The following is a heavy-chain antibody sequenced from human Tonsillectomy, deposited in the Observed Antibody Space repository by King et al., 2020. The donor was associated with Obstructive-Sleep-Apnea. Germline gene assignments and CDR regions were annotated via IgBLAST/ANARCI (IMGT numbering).Heavy chain of an antibody. J-gene: IGHJ2*01. CDR2: ISTNGGTT. V-gene: IGHV3-64D*06. CDR3: GSDGQFDL. CDR1: GFTFSGYG. Sequence: QLVQSGGGLVQPGGSLKISCSGFGFTFSGYGLHWVRQAPGKGLESVSAISTNGGTTYYANSVKGRFSISRDDSKNTLYLQMSSLRPEDTAVYYCGSDGQFDLWGRGTLVTVSS.